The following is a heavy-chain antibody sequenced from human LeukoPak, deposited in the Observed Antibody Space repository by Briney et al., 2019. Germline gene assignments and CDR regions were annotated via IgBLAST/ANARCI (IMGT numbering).Heavy chain of an antibody. D-gene: IGHD5-18*01. Sequence: ASVKVSCKVSGYTLTELSMHWVRQAPGKGLEWMGGFDPEDGETIYAQKFQGRVTMTEDTSTDSAYMELSSLRSEDTAVYYCATDRGYSSPFDYWGQGTLVTVSS. V-gene: IGHV1-24*01. CDR3: ATDRGYSSPFDY. J-gene: IGHJ4*02. CDR1: GYTLTELS. CDR2: FDPEDGET.